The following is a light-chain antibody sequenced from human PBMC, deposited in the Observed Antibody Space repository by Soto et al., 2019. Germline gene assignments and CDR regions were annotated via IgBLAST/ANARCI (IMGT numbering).Light chain of an antibody. Sequence: QSVLTQPPSASASLGASVTLTCTLSSGYSNYKVDWYQQRPGKGPRFVMRVGTGGIVGSKGDGIPDRFSVLGSGLNRYLTINNIQEEDESDYYCGADHGGGSNFVYVVGTGTKVTVL. V-gene: IGLV9-49*01. J-gene: IGLJ1*01. CDR3: GADHGGGSNFVYV. CDR1: SGYSNYK. CDR2: VGTGGIVG.